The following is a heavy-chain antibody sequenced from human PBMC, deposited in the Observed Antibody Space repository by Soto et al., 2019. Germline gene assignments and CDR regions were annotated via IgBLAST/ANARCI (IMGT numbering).Heavy chain of an antibody. Sequence: SVKVSCKASGGTFSSYAISWVRQAPGQGLEWMGGIIPIFGTANYAQKFQGRVTITADESTSTAYMELSSLRSEDTAVYYCARVEGQQLHPEYWFAPWGQGTLVTVSS. J-gene: IGHJ5*02. CDR1: GGTFSSYA. CDR3: ARVEGQQLHPEYWFAP. CDR2: IIPIFGTA. V-gene: IGHV1-69*13. D-gene: IGHD6-13*01.